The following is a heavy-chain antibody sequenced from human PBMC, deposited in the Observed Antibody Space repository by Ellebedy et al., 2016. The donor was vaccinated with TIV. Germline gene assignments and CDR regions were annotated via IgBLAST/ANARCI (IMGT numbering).Heavy chain of an antibody. J-gene: IGHJ4*02. D-gene: IGHD5-12*01. V-gene: IGHV3-23*01. CDR2: IRHSDDIT. CDR3: AKGNAERTYEKYYFDY. Sequence: GESLKISCAASGFTFSSYAMNWVRQAPGKGLEWVSTIRHSDDITDDADSVKGRFTITRDNSKDTLYLQMNSLRAEDTAMYYCAKGNAERTYEKYYFDYWGQGTLVTVSS. CDR1: GFTFSSYA.